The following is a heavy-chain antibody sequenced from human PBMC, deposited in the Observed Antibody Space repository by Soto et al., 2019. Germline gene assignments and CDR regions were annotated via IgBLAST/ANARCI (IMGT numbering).Heavy chain of an antibody. CDR2: IWYDGSNK. Sequence: GGSLRLSCAASGFTFSSYGMHWVRQAPGKGLEWVAVIWYDGSNKYYADSVKGRFTISRDNSKNTLYLQMNSLRAEDTAVYYCSREGESIAVAGTTALNYWGQGTLVTVSS. D-gene: IGHD6-19*01. CDR1: GFTFSSYG. J-gene: IGHJ4*02. V-gene: IGHV3-33*01. CDR3: SREGESIAVAGTTALNY.